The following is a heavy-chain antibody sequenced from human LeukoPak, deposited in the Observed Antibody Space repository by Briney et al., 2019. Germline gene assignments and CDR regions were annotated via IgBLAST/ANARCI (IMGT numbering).Heavy chain of an antibody. Sequence: GGSLRLSCAVSGFNFNTYSMNWVRQAPGKGPEWVSSISSTSDYIYYAESVKGRFAVSRDNAKNSLYPQMNSLRADDTAVYYCARAGDILLVSYFHYYGMDVWGQGTTVIVSS. CDR2: ISSTSDYI. J-gene: IGHJ6*02. CDR3: ARAGDILLVSYFHYYGMDV. CDR1: GFNFNTYS. V-gene: IGHV3-21*01. D-gene: IGHD7-27*01.